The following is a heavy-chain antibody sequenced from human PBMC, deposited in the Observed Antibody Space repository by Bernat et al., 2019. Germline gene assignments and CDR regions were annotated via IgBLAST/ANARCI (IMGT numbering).Heavy chain of an antibody. CDR3: AKDGPYCGGDCYLGDAFDI. V-gene: IGHV3-23*01. CDR1: GFAFSTYD. J-gene: IGHJ3*02. D-gene: IGHD2-21*02. CDR2: ISGSGGST. Sequence: EVQLLESGGGLVQPGGSLRLSCAASGFAFSTYDMTWVRQAPGKGLEWVSSISGSGGSTYYADSVKGRFTISRDNSKNTLYLQMNSLRAEDTAVYYCAKDGPYCGGDCYLGDAFDIWGQGTMVTVSS.